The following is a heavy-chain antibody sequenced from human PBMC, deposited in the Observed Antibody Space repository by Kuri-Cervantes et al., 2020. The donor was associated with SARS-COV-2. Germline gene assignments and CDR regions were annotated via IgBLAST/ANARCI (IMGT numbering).Heavy chain of an antibody. D-gene: IGHD4-17*01. CDR3: ARDYGDYFNGYYYYMDV. J-gene: IGHJ6*03. Sequence: ASVKVSCKASGYTFTSYYMHWVRQAPGQGLEWMGWINPNSGGTNYAQKFQGRVTMTRDTSISTAYMELSRLRSDDTAVYYCARDYGDYFNGYYYYMDVWGKGTTVTVSS. CDR1: GYTFTSYY. V-gene: IGHV1-2*02. CDR2: INPNSGGT.